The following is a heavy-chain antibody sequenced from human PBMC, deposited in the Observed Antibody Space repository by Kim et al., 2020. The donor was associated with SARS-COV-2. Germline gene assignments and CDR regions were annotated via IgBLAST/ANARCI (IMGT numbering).Heavy chain of an antibody. CDR3: ARGSAAAGSGDP. D-gene: IGHD6-13*01. Sequence: SETLSLTCAVYGGSFSGYYWSWIRQPPGKGLEWIGEINHSGSTNYNPSLKSRVTISVDTSKNQFSLKLSSVTAADTAVYYCARGSAAAGSGDPWGQGTLVTVSS. V-gene: IGHV4-34*01. CDR2: INHSGST. J-gene: IGHJ5*02. CDR1: GGSFSGYY.